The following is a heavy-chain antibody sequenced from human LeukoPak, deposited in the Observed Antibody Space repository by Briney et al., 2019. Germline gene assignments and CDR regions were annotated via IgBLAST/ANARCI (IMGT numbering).Heavy chain of an antibody. V-gene: IGHV3-33*01. CDR1: GFTFSSYG. CDR2: IWYDGSNK. CDR3: ARSESSSSSWYKYYYYYYMDV. Sequence: PGGSLRLSCAASGFTFSSYGMHWVRQAPGKGLEWVAVIWYDGSNKYYADSVKGRFTISRDNSKNTLYLQMNSLRAEDTAVYYCARSESSSSSWYKYYYYYYMDVWGKGTTVTVSS. J-gene: IGHJ6*03. D-gene: IGHD6-13*01.